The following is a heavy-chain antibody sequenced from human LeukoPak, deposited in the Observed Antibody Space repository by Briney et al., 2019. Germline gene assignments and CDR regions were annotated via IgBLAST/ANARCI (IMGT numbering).Heavy chain of an antibody. CDR3: ARDIRVRYMPMVRAVEYYQYHAMDV. Sequence: GGSLRLSCAASGFSLTSNGMHWVRQAPGKGLEWVAFISNDGNKKYYADSVKGRFTVSRDSSKSTLFLQMDSLRRDDTAVYYCARDIRVRYMPMVRAVEYYQYHAMDVWGQGTTVTVYS. CDR2: ISNDGNKK. D-gene: IGHD3-10*01. V-gene: IGHV3-30*03. CDR1: GFSLTSNG. J-gene: IGHJ6*02.